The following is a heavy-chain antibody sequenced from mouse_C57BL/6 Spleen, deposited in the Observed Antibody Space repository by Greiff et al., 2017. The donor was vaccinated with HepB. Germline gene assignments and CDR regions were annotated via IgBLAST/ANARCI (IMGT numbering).Heavy chain of an antibody. V-gene: IGHV1-59*01. D-gene: IGHD2-1*01. Sequence: QVHVKQPGAELVRPGTSVKLSCKASGYTFTSYWMHWVKQRPGQGLEWIGVIDPSDSYTNYNQKFKGKATLTVDTSSSTAYMQLSSLTSEDSAVYYCARSIYYGDFDYWGQGTTLTVSS. CDR3: ARSIYYGDFDY. CDR1: GYTFTSYW. CDR2: IDPSDSYT. J-gene: IGHJ2*01.